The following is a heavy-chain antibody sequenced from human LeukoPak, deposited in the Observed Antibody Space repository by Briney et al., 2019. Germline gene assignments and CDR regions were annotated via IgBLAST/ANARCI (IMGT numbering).Heavy chain of an antibody. CDR3: AKAKGSGLKYYFDY. CDR2: ISGSGGST. D-gene: IGHD6-19*01. Sequence: GGSLRLSCAASGFTFSSYAMSWVRQAPGKGLEWVSAISGSGGSTYYADSVKGRFTVSRDNSKNTLFLQMNSLRAEDTAVYYCAKAKGSGLKYYFDYWGQGTLVTVSS. J-gene: IGHJ4*02. V-gene: IGHV3-23*01. CDR1: GFTFSSYA.